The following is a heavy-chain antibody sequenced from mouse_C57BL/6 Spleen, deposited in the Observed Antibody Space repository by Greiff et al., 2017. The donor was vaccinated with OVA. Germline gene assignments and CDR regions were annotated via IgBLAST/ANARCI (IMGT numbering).Heavy chain of an antibody. J-gene: IGHJ4*01. CDR3: ARAPFITTVVATRAMDY. CDR2: IDPANGNT. Sequence: VQLQQSVAELVRRGASVKLSCTASGFNIKNTYMHWVKQRPEQGLEWIGRIDPANGNTKYAPKFQGKATITADTSSNTAYLQLSSLTSEDTAIYYCARAPFITTVVATRAMDYWGQGTSVTVSS. CDR1: GFNIKNTY. V-gene: IGHV14-3*01. D-gene: IGHD1-1*01.